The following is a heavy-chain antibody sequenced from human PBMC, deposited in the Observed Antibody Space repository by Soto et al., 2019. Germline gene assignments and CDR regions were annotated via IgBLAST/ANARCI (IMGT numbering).Heavy chain of an antibody. CDR1: GGSISSSNW. CDR2: IYHSGST. D-gene: IGHD1-26*01. Sequence: QVQLQESGPGLVKPSGTLSLTCAVSGGSISSSNWWSWVRQPPGKGLEWIGEIYHSGSTNYNPSPKRRVTISVDKSKHQFPLKLSSVTAADTAVYYCARVSGSYYYGMDVWGQGTTVTVSS. J-gene: IGHJ6*02. CDR3: ARVSGSYYYGMDV. V-gene: IGHV4-4*02.